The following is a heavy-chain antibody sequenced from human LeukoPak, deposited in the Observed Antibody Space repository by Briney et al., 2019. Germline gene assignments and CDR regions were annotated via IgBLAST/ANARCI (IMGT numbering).Heavy chain of an antibody. D-gene: IGHD3-10*01. CDR3: AKDCYGSGSPRWFDP. J-gene: IGHJ5*02. CDR2: ISGSSGST. CDR1: GFTFSNYG. Sequence: GGSLRLSCAASGFTFSNYGMSWVRQAPGKGLEWVSGISGSSGSTYYADSVKGRFTISRDNSKNTLYLEMNSLKAEDTALYYSAKDCYGSGSPRWFDPWGQGTLVTVSS. V-gene: IGHV3-23*01.